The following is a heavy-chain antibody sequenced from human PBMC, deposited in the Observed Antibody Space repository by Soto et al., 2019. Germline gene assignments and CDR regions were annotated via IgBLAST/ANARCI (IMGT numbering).Heavy chain of an antibody. V-gene: IGHV4-30-4*01. CDR1: GGSIRSGDYY. J-gene: IGHJ4*02. D-gene: IGHD4-17*01. CDR2: IYYSGST. Sequence: SETLCLTCTVSGGSIRSGDYYGSWIRQPPGKGLEWIGYIYYSGSTYYNPSLKSRVTISVDTSKNQFSLKLISVTAADTAAYYCAREGSSYGGNSVDYWGQGTLVTVS. CDR3: AREGSSYGGNSVDY.